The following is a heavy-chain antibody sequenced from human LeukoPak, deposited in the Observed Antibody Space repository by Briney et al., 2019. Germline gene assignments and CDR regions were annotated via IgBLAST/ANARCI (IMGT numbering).Heavy chain of an antibody. D-gene: IGHD5-24*01. CDR1: GYTFTTYG. CDR2: ISAYNGNT. V-gene: IGHV1-18*01. J-gene: IGHJ4*02. Sequence: ASVKVSCKSSGYTFTTYGITWVRQAPGQGLEWMGWISAYNGNTNYAQKLQGRVTMTTDTSTSTAYMELRSLRSDDTAVYYCARALVDGYKELGYWGQGTLVTVSS. CDR3: ARALVDGYKELGY.